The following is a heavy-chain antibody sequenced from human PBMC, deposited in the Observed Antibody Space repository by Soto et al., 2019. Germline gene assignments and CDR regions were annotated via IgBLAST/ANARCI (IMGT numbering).Heavy chain of an antibody. CDR1: GYTFTYYG. CDR2: ISPYDGNT. Sequence: QVQLEQSGAEVKKPGASVKVSCKASGYTFTYYGISWVRQAAGQGLEWLGWISPYDGNTTYAQRLQDRITMTTDTSTRTAYLELRRLRFDDTAVYYCAREAGSGSSYPENYWGQGTLVTVS. D-gene: IGHD1-26*01. CDR3: AREAGSGSSYPENY. V-gene: IGHV1-18*04. J-gene: IGHJ4*02.